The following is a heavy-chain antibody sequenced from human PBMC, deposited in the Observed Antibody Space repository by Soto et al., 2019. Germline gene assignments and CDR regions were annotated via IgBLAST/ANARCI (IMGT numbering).Heavy chain of an antibody. D-gene: IGHD2-2*01. Sequence: GGSLRLSCAASGFTFSSYSMNWVRQAPGKGPEWISYISSSSSSIHYADSVKGRFTISRDNARNSLYLQMNSLRAEDTAVYYCARDLSLFCGSTSCYYFDYWGRGTLVTVSS. CDR3: ARDLSLFCGSTSCYYFDY. V-gene: IGHV3-48*01. CDR2: ISSSSSSI. J-gene: IGHJ4*02. CDR1: GFTFSSYS.